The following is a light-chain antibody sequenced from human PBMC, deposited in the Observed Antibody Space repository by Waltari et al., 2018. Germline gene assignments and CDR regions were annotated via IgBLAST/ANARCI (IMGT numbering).Light chain of an antibody. CDR3: MQTLQCPYT. J-gene: IGKJ2*01. V-gene: IGKV2-28*01. CDR1: QSLLHSNGYNY. Sequence: DIVLTQTPLPLPVTPGEPASTSCRSSQSLLHSNGYNYVDWYLQKPGQSQQVVVFLGTGRAAGVPDRIRGRGSGTEFILRITRVEAAYVGDYQWMQTLQCPYTVGQGTKLEI. CDR2: LGT.